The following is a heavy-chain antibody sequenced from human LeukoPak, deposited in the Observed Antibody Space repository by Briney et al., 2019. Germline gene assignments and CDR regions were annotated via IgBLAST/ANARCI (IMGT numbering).Heavy chain of an antibody. Sequence: SETLSLTCAVYDGSFSGYYWSWIRQPPGKGLEWIGEINHSGSTNYNPSLKSRVTISVDTSKNQFSLKLSSVTAADTAVYYCARGCSTSCLDYWGQGTLVTVSS. V-gene: IGHV4-34*01. D-gene: IGHD2-2*01. J-gene: IGHJ4*02. CDR2: INHSGST. CDR3: ARGCSTSCLDY. CDR1: DGSFSGYY.